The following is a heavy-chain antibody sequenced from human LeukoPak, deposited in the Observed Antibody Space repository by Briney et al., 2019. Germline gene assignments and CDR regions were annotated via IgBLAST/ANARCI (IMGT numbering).Heavy chain of an antibody. CDR3: ARGDAVATRYFYGLDV. CDR2: SSADGRTM. Sequence: GGSLRLSCEASGFTFTSYEMNWVRQAPGKGLEGISYSSADGRTMYYADSVKGRFSISRDIGTNSLYLQMNSLRAEDTALYYCARGDAVATRYFYGLDVWGQGTTVTASS. V-gene: IGHV3-48*03. CDR1: GFTFTSYE. J-gene: IGHJ6*02. D-gene: IGHD5-12*01.